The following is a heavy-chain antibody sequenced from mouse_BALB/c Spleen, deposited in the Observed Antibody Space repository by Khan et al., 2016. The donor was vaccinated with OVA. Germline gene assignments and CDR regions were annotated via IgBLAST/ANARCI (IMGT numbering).Heavy chain of an antibody. V-gene: IGHV1S41*01. Sequence: DLVKPGASVKLSCKASGYTFTSYWINWIKQRPGQGLEWIGRIGPGSGSTSYNEMFTGKATLTVDTTSSTAYSQLSSLSSEDSAVYFCARSNYYGSSRYAMDYWGQGTSVTVAS. CDR3: ARSNYYGSSRYAMDY. D-gene: IGHD1-1*01. J-gene: IGHJ4*01. CDR2: IGPGSGST. CDR1: GYTFTSYW.